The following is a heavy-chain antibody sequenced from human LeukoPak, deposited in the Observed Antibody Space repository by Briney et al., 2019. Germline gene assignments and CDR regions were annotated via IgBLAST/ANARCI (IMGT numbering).Heavy chain of an antibody. Sequence: GASVKVSCKASGYTFTSYGISWVRQAPGQGLEWMGGIIPIFGTANYAQKFQGRVTITRDTSASTAYMELSSLRSEDTAVYYCARDSVELTCDYWGQGTLVTVSS. CDR1: GYTFTSYG. CDR2: IIPIFGTA. V-gene: IGHV1-69*05. D-gene: IGHD1-7*01. J-gene: IGHJ4*02. CDR3: ARDSVELTCDY.